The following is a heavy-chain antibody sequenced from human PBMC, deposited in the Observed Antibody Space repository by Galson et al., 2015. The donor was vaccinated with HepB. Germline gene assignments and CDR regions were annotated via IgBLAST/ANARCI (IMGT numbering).Heavy chain of an antibody. CDR2: ISGDSNYI. CDR1: GFTFGDYA. Sequence: SLRLSCAASGFTFGDYALHWVRQAPGKGLEWVSFISGDSNYIYYADSVKGRFTVSRDNAKRSLYLHMNSLRAEDTAVYYCAKPGAGGPAAFHFYYLDVWGNGTTVTVSS. V-gene: IGHV3-21*01. J-gene: IGHJ6*03. CDR3: AKPGAGGPAAFHFYYLDV. D-gene: IGHD2-8*02.